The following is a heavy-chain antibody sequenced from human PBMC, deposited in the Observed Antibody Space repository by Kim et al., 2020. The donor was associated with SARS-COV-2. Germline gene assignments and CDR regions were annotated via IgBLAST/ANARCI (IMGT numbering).Heavy chain of an antibody. D-gene: IGHD4-4*01. CDR1: GYSISSGYY. CDR3: TRGLQSDYYYFCMDF. CDR2: IYHSGST. Sequence: SETLSLTCTVSGYSISSGYYWGWVRRPPGKGLEWIASIYHSGSTYYNPSLRSRVTISVDTSKNQFSLKVKSVTAADTAMYYCTRGLQSDYYYFCMDFWG. V-gene: IGHV4-38-2*02. J-gene: IGHJ6*02.